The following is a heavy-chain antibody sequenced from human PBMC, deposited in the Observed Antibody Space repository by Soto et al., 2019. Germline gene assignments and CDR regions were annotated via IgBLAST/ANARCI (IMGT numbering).Heavy chain of an antibody. V-gene: IGHV1-69*06. D-gene: IGHD2-2*02. J-gene: IGHJ6*02. CDR2: IIPIFGTA. Sequence: SVKVSCKASGGTFSSYAISWVRQAPGQGLEWMGGIIPIFGTANYAQKFQGRVTITADKSTSTAYMELSSLRSEDTAVYYCASHGGQYCSSTSCYIDYYYYGMDVWGQGTTVTV. CDR3: ASHGGQYCSSTSCYIDYYYYGMDV. CDR1: GGTFSSYA.